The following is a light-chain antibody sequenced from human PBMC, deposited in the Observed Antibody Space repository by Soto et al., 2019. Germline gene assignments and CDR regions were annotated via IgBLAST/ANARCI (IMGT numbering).Light chain of an antibody. V-gene: IGLV1-40*01. Sequence: QSALTQPPSVSGAPGQRVTISCTGSSSNIGAGYDVHWYQQLPGTVPKLLIYDNNNRPSGVPDRFSGSKSGTSASLAITGLQAEDEADYYCQSFGGSLSGWVFGGGTKLNVL. CDR2: DNN. CDR1: SSNIGAGYD. J-gene: IGLJ3*02. CDR3: QSFGGSLSGWV.